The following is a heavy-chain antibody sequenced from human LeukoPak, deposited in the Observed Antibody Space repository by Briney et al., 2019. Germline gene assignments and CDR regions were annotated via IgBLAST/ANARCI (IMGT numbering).Heavy chain of an antibody. V-gene: IGHV4-59*01. CDR2: IYYSGNT. CDR1: GGSISTYY. CDR3: ARTPDYFDY. Sequence: SETLSLTCTVSGGSISTYYWSWIRQPPGKGLEWIGYIYYSGNTNYNPSLKSRVTISVDTSKNQFSLKLSSVIAADTAVYYCARTPDYFDYWGQGTLVTVSS. J-gene: IGHJ4*02.